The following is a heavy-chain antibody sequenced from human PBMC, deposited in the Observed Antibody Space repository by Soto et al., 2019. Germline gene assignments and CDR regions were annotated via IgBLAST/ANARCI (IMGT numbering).Heavy chain of an antibody. V-gene: IGHV1-3*01. Sequence: QVQLVQSGAEVKKPGASVKVSCKASGYTFTSYAMHWVRQAPGQRLEWMGWINAGNGNTKYSQKFQGRVTITRDTSASTAYMELSSLRSEDTAVYYCARVFRKFRAGSSWYSELFDYWGQGTLVTVSS. CDR3: ARVFRKFRAGSSWYSELFDY. CDR1: GYTFTSYA. J-gene: IGHJ4*02. D-gene: IGHD6-13*01. CDR2: INAGNGNT.